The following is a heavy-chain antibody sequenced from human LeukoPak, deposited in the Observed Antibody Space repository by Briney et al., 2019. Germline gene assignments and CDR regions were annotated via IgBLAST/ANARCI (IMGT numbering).Heavy chain of an antibody. Sequence: GGSLRLSCAASGFTFSTYAMSWVRQAPGKGLEWVSTISGSGGSTYYADSVKGRFTISRDNAKNSLYLQMNGLRAEDTAVYYCARENKVVVVITDDPYYFDYWGQGTLVTVSS. CDR3: ARENKVVVVITDDPYYFDY. CDR1: GFTFSTYA. J-gene: IGHJ4*02. CDR2: ISGSGGST. V-gene: IGHV3-23*01. D-gene: IGHD3-22*01.